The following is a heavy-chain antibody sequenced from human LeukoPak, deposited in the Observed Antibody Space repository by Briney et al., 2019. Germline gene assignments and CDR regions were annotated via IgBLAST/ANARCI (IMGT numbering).Heavy chain of an antibody. V-gene: IGHV1-2*02. CDR3: ARDSGMVRGTVDY. CDR2: INPNSGGT. J-gene: IGHJ4*02. CDR1: GYTFTGYY. Sequence: ASVKVSCKASGYTFTGYYMRWVRQAPGQGLEWMGWINPNSGGTNYAQKFQGRVTMTRDTSISTAYMGLSRLRSDDTAVYYCARDSGMVRGTVDYWGQGTLVTVSS. D-gene: IGHD3-10*01.